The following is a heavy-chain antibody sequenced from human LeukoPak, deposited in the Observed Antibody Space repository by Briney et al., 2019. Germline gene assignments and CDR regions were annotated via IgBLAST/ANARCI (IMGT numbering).Heavy chain of an antibody. CDR3: AREGSTRRWFDP. D-gene: IGHD2-2*01. J-gene: IGHJ5*02. CDR1: GYTFTSDY. CDR2: INPSGGST. Sequence: ASVKVSCKASGYTFTSDYMHWVRQAPGQGLEWMGIINPSGGSTSYAQKFQGRVTMTRDMSTSTVYMELSSLRSEDTAVYYCAREGSTRRWFDPWGQGTLVTVSS. V-gene: IGHV1-46*01.